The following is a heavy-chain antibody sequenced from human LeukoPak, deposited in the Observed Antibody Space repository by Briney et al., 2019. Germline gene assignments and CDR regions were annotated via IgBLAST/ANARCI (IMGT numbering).Heavy chain of an antibody. CDR1: GFTFSSYA. D-gene: IGHD6-13*01. J-gene: IGHJ4*02. CDR3: ARDSIAAAGGRGLDY. Sequence: LPGGSLRLSCAASGFTFSSYAMHWVRQAPGKGLEWVAVISYDGSNKYYADSVKGRFTISRDNSKNTLYLQMNSLRAEDTVVYYCARDSIAAAGGRGLDYWGQGTLVTVSS. CDR2: ISYDGSNK. V-gene: IGHV3-30-3*01.